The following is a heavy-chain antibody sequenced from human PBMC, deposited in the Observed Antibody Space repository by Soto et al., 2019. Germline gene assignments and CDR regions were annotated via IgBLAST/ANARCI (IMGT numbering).Heavy chain of an antibody. D-gene: IGHD6-19*01. Sequence: EVQLVESGGGLVQPGGSLRLSCAASGFTVSSNYMSWVRQAPGKGLEWVSVIYSGGSTYYADSVKGRFTISRDNSKNTLHLQRNSLRAEDTAVYYCARVKVRQCLEYYFDDWGQGSLVTVAS. CDR3: ARVKVRQCLEYYFDD. V-gene: IGHV3-66*01. CDR1: GFTVSSNY. CDR2: IYSGGST. J-gene: IGHJ4*02.